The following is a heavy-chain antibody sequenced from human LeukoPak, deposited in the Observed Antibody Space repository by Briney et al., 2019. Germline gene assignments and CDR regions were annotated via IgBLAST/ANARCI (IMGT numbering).Heavy chain of an antibody. Sequence: PGGSLRLSCAASGFTFSSYWMSWVRQTPGEGLEYLANINQVGSQTYYMDSVKGRFTISRDNAKNSLYLQMNSLRAEDTAVYYCATNSGKRFDYWGQGTLDTVSS. J-gene: IGHJ4*02. D-gene: IGHD1-1*01. CDR2: INQVGSQT. CDR3: ATNSGKRFDY. CDR1: GFTFSSYW. V-gene: IGHV3-7*01.